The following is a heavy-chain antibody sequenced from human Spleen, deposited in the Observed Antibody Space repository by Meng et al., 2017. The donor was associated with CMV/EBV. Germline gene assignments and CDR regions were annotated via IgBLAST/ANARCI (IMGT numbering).Heavy chain of an antibody. CDR3: ASGRNYYDSSDSYYYFDC. CDR2: INHSGRT. Sequence: RSLSCYFGNWVRQPPGRGLGWFRAINHSGRTSCSPSLTSRVTISVDTSKNQFSLKLSFVTAADTAVYYCASGRNYYDSSDSYYYFDCWGRGTLVTVSS. V-gene: IGHV4-34*01. J-gene: IGHJ4*02. D-gene: IGHD3-22*01. CDR1: RSLSCYF.